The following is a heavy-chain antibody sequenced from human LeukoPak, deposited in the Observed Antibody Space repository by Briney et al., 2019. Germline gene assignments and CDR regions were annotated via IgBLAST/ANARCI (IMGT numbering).Heavy chain of an antibody. J-gene: IGHJ4*02. Sequence: PGGSLRLSCAASGFTFSTYRMNWVRQAPGKGLEWVSYFSSSSGTMYYADSVRGGFTISRDIAKNSLYLQMNSLRAEDTAVYYRATVGSSWFYDYWGQGTLVTVSS. CDR1: GFTFSTYR. D-gene: IGHD6-13*01. CDR2: FSSSSGTM. CDR3: ATVGSSWFYDY. V-gene: IGHV3-48*01.